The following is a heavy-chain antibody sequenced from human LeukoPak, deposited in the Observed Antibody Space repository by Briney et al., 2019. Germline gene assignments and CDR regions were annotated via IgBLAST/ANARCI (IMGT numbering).Heavy chain of an antibody. CDR2: VSFDGGNT. CDR3: ARASDSVWGSYDY. Sequence: PGRSLRLAWAASGFTFSSSGSDWVRQAPENGREWVAAVSFDGGNTYYADSVKGRFTISRDNPKNTLYLQMNSLRAEDTAVYYCARASDSVWGSYDYWGQGTLVTVSS. CDR1: GFTFSSSG. V-gene: IGHV3-30*03. D-gene: IGHD3-16*01. J-gene: IGHJ4*02.